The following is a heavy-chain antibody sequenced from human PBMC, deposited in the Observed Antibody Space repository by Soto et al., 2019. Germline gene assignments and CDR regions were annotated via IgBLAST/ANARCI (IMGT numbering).Heavy chain of an antibody. CDR2: IYPGDSDT. CDR3: ARHVYPSYYYDSSGYYYFDY. D-gene: IGHD3-22*01. V-gene: IGHV5-51*01. J-gene: IGHJ4*02. CDR1: GYSFTSYW. Sequence: PGESLKISCKGSGYSFTSYWIGRVRQMPGKGLEWMGIIYPGDSDTRYSPSFQGQVTIPADKSISTAYLQWSSLKASDTAMYYCARHVYPSYYYDSSGYYYFDYWGQGTLVTVSS.